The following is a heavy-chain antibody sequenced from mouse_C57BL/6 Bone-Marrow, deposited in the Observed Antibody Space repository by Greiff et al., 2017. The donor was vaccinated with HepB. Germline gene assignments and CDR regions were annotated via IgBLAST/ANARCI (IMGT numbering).Heavy chain of an antibody. Sequence: VQLQQSGAELVKPGASVKMSCKASGYTFTSYWITWVKQRPGQGLEWIGDIYPGSGSTNYNEKFKSKATLTVDTSSSTAYMQLSSLTSEDSAVYYCARTAHYDYDEGGAMDYWGQGTSVTVSS. V-gene: IGHV1-55*01. CDR2: IYPGSGST. CDR1: GYTFTSYW. CDR3: ARTAHYDYDEGGAMDY. J-gene: IGHJ4*01. D-gene: IGHD2-4*01.